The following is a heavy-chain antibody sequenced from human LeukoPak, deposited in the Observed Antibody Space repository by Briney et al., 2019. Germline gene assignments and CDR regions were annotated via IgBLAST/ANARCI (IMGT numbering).Heavy chain of an antibody. CDR2: IYYSGST. V-gene: IGHV4-39*01. D-gene: IGHD2-15*01. CDR3: ARLRGLGPSDAFDI. J-gene: IGHJ3*02. Sequence: SETLSLTCAVSGASVSGSSYYWGWIRQPPGKGLEWIGSIYYSGSTYYNPSLKSRVTISVDTSKNQFSLKLSSVTAADTAVYYCARLRGLGPSDAFDIWGQGTMVTVSS. CDR1: GASVSGSSYY.